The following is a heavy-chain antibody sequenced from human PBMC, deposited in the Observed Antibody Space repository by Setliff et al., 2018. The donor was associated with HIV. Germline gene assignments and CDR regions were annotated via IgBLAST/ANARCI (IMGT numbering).Heavy chain of an antibody. Sequence: ASVKVSCKTSGYTFTDHYIHWVRQAPGQGLEWMGWINCKIGDTNYAQKFQGRVTMARDTSINTISMELSTLRSDDTAVFYCARMAPHHISWTGPQADDPFDIWGQGTMVTVSS. CDR1: GYTFTDHY. CDR2: INCKIGDT. V-gene: IGHV1-2*02. D-gene: IGHD3-9*01. J-gene: IGHJ3*02. CDR3: ARMAPHHISWTGPQADDPFDI.